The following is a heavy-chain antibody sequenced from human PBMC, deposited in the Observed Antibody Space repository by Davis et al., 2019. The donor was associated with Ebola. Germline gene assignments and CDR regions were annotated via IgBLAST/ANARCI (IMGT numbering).Heavy chain of an antibody. CDR2: ISYDGSNN. CDR1: GFTFSSYA. CDR3: ARGSSVTSRSAFDI. J-gene: IGHJ3*02. V-gene: IGHV3-30-3*01. Sequence: GESLKISCAASGFTFSSYAMHWVRQAPGKGLEWVAVISYDGSNNYYADSVKGRFTISRDNSKNTLYLQMNSLRAEDTAVYYCARGSSVTSRSAFDIWGQGTMVTVSS. D-gene: IGHD4-17*01.